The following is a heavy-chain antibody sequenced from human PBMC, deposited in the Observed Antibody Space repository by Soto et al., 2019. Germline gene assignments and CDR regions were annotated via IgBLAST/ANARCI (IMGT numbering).Heavy chain of an antibody. CDR2: INHSGST. V-gene: IGHV4-34*01. CDR1: GGSFSGYY. D-gene: IGHD6-19*01. J-gene: IGHJ4*02. Sequence: PSETLSLTCAVYGGSFSGYYWSWIRQPPGKGLEWIGEINHSGSTNYNPSLKSRVTISVDTSKNQFSLKLSSVTAADTAVYYCARAPSGWYGIDYWGQGTRVTVSS. CDR3: ARAPSGWYGIDY.